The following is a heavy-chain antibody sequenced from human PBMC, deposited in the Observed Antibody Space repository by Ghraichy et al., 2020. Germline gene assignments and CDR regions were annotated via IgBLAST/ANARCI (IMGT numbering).Heavy chain of an antibody. J-gene: IGHJ6*02. V-gene: IGHV3-21*01. Sequence: KLSCVASGLMFSPNTMNWVRQAPGKGLEWVSSISSSTRYIYYADSVKGRFTISRDNAQNSLYLQMNSLRAEDTAVYYCSRGGGAGTPVLYHMDVWGLGTTVTISS. CDR3: SRGGGAGTPVLYHMDV. CDR1: GLMFSPNT. CDR2: ISSSTRYI. D-gene: IGHD6-19*01.